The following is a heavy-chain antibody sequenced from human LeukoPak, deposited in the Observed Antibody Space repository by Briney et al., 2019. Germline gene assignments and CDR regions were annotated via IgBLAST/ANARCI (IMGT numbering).Heavy chain of an antibody. Sequence: SETLSLTCTVSGDSISTYYWSWIRQPPGKGLEWIGYIYYRVTSDYNPSLKSRVTMSVDMSTRQISLKLSSVTAADTAVYYCARAVGGDGSGSLWGPGTLVTVSS. CDR1: GDSISTYY. CDR2: IYYRVTS. D-gene: IGHD3-10*01. CDR3: ARAVGGDGSGSL. J-gene: IGHJ4*02. V-gene: IGHV4-59*01.